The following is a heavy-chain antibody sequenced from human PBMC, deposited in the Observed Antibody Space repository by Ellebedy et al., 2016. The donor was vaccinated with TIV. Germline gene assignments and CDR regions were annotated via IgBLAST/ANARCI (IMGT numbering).Heavy chain of an antibody. D-gene: IGHD3-10*01. Sequence: ASVKVSCKESGDTFSSYCVHWVRQAPGQGLQWMGVFKATDGSRIYTQNFEGRVTITRDTSASTVYMELNSLRSEDTAIYFCARDSLWLGESDFDYWGQGTLLIVSS. V-gene: IGHV1-46*01. CDR2: FKATDGSR. CDR3: ARDSLWLGESDFDY. CDR1: GDTFSSYC. J-gene: IGHJ4*02.